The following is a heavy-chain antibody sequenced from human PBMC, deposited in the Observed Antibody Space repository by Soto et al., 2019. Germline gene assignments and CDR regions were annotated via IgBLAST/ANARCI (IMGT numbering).Heavy chain of an antibody. CDR2: IYYSGTT. CDR1: GDSIDTSRYY. V-gene: IGHV4-39*01. J-gene: IGHJ5*02. CDR3: ARLKGAFLITTYNWFDP. D-gene: IGHD3-22*01. Sequence: QVQLQESGPGLVKPSETLSLNCTVSGDSIDTSRYYWVWIRQPPVKGLEWIGSIYYSGTTYYNPSLKSRVTISADTSKHQFSLKLTSVTAADTAFYYCARLKGAFLITTYNWFDPWGQGTLVTVSS.